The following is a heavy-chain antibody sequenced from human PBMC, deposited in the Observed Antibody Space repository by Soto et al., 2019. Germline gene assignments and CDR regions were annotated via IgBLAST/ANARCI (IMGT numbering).Heavy chain of an antibody. D-gene: IGHD2-21*01. CDR3: AITYCRDNSCPRDFDF. J-gene: IGHJ4*02. Sequence: QVQVVQSGAEVKKPESSVKVSCKPSGGTFNTYTVNWVRLAPGHGLEWMGRFIPILDMANYAQKFQDRVTITADRSTFTAYMELNGLTSDATAVYYCAITYCRDNSCPRDFDFWGPGTRVTVSS. V-gene: IGHV1-69*02. CDR1: GGTFNTYT. CDR2: FIPILDMA.